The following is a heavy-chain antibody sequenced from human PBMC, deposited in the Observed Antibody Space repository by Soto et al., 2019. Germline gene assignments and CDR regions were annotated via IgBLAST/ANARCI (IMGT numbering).Heavy chain of an antibody. CDR3: ARDYPNTVTTNSA. J-gene: IGHJ5*02. CDR1: GFMLSHYD. V-gene: IGHV3-48*03. Sequence: GGTMRLSCAVSGFMLSHYDMTWVRQAPGKGLEWVSYISISGNTIYYADSVKGRFTISRDNAKSSLYLQMNSLRAEDTAIYSCARDYPNTVTTNSAWGQGTLVTVSS. D-gene: IGHD4-17*01. CDR2: ISISGNTI.